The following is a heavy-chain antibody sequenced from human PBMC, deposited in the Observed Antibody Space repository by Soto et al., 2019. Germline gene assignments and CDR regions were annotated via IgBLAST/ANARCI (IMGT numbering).Heavy chain of an antibody. CDR1: GFSFSTSS. Sequence: GGSLRLSCAASGFSFSTSSMAWVRQPPGKGLEWVSAISPSASDTLYADSVKGRFTISRDNSQNTLILQMTSLRADDTAVKKWAKGGYTFAYGWGQGALVTVSS. CDR2: ISPSASDT. V-gene: IGHV3-23*01. CDR3: AKGGYTFAYG. D-gene: IGHD5-18*01. J-gene: IGHJ4*02.